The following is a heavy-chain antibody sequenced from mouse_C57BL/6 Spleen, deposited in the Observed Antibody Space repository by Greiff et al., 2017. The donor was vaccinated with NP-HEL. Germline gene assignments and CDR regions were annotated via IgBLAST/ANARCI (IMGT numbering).Heavy chain of an antibody. D-gene: IGHD1-1*01. CDR2: IYPSDSET. CDR1: GYTFTSYW. J-gene: IGHJ2*01. CDR3: ARKGNYGYYFDY. Sequence: VQLQQPGAELVRPGSSVKLSCKASGYTFTSYWMDWVKQRPGQGLEWIGNIYPSDSETHYNQKFKDKATLTVDKSSSTAYMQLSSLTSEDSAVYYCARKGNYGYYFDYWGQGTTLTVSS. V-gene: IGHV1-61*01.